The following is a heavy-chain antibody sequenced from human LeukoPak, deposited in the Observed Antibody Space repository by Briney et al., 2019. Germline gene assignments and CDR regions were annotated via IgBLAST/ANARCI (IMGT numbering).Heavy chain of an antibody. D-gene: IGHD3-10*01. V-gene: IGHV3-23*01. J-gene: IGHJ4*02. CDR3: SKTRGAQRGHFDY. CDR1: GFTFSSYA. Sequence: GGSLRLSCAASGFTFSSYAMSWVRQAPGKGLEWVSAISGSGGSTYYADSVKGRFTIFRENSKNTLYLQMNSLRAEDTAVNYCSKTRGAQRGHFDYRGQGTLVTVSS. CDR2: ISGSGGST.